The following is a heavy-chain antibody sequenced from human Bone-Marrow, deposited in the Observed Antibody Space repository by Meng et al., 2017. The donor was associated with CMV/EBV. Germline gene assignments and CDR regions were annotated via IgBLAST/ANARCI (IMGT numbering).Heavy chain of an antibody. CDR2: ISSSSSYI. D-gene: IGHD3-10*01. CDR3: ARDGELLWFGENPTGFDP. CDR1: GFTFSSYS. V-gene: IGHV3-21*01. J-gene: IGHJ5*02. Sequence: GGSLRLSCAASGFTFSSYSMNWVRQAPGKGLEWVSSISSSSSYIYYADSVKGRFTISRDNAKNSLYLQMNSRRAEDTAVYYCARDGELLWFGENPTGFDPWGQGTRVTVSS.